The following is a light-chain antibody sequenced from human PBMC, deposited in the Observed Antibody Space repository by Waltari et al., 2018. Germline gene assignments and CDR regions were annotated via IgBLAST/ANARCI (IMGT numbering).Light chain of an antibody. V-gene: IGKV3-20*01. CDR1: QRVSSSY. CDR3: QQYGSSPDT. J-gene: IGKJ5*01. Sequence: EIVLTQSPGTLSLSPGDRATLSCRASQRVSSSYLAWYQQKPGQAPRLLIYGAASRATGIPDRFSGSGSGTDFTLTISRLEPEDFAVYYCQQYGSSPDTFGQGTRLEIK. CDR2: GAA.